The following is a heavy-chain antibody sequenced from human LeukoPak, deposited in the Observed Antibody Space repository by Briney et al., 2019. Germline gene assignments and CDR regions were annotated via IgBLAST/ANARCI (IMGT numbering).Heavy chain of an antibody. CDR2: LSGDGERT. J-gene: IGHJ4*02. D-gene: IGHD3-22*01. CDR1: GFSFSNYA. V-gene: IGHV3-23*01. CDR3: AKRDYYDSSGYSPLFDN. Sequence: PGGSLRLSCAASGFSFSNYAMSWVRHAPGKGLESVSGLSGDGERTHYADSVKGWFTISRDNSKNTLYLQMNSLRAEDTALYFCAKRDYYDSSGYSPLFDNWGQGILVTVSS.